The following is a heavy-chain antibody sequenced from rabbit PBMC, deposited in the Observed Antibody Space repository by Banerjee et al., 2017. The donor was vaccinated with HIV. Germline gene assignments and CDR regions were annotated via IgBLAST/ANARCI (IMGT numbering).Heavy chain of an antibody. CDR2: IDPDFRNI. Sequence: LVESGGGLVQPGGSLKLSCKASGFDFSSYGVSWVRQAPGKGLEWIGYIDPDFRNINYASWVNGRFTISRSTSLNTVDLKMTSLTAADTATYFCARSETIFGSYDLWGPGTLVTVS. CDR1: GFDFSSYG. J-gene: IGHJ6*01. CDR3: ARSETIFGSYDL. V-gene: IGHV1S47*01. D-gene: IGHD3-1*01.